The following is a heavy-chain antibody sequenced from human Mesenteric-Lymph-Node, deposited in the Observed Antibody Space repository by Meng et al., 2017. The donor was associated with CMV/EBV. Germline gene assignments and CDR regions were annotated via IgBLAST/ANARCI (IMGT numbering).Heavy chain of an antibody. D-gene: IGHD3-10*01. CDR1: GFTFSTYA. V-gene: IGHV3-23*01. CDR2: INDSGGST. J-gene: IGHJ5*02. Sequence: GESLKISCAASGFTFSTYAMNWVRQAPGKGLEWVSAINDSGGSTYYADSVKGRFTISRGNSKNTLYLLMNSLRAEDTAVYYCAKDKYGSGTNWFDPWGQGTLVTVSS. CDR3: AKDKYGSGTNWFDP.